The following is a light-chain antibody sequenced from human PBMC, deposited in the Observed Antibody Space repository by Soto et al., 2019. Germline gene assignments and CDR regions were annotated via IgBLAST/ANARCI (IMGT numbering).Light chain of an antibody. CDR2: LGS. Sequence: DLVMTQSPLSLPVTPGEPASISCRSSQSLLYSNGYNYLDWYLQKPGQSPQLLIYLGSNRASGVPDRFSGSGSGTDFTLKIGRVEAEDVGVYYCMQALQTPRTFGQGTKVEVK. J-gene: IGKJ1*01. CDR1: QSLLYSNGYNY. V-gene: IGKV2-28*01. CDR3: MQALQTPRT.